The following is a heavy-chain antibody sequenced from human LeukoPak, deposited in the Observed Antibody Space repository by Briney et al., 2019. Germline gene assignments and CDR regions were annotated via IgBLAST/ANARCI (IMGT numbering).Heavy chain of an antibody. V-gene: IGHV1-69*06. Sequence: ASVKVSCKASGGTFSSYAISWVRQAPGQGLEWMGGIIPIFGTANYAQKFQGRVTITADKSTSTAYMELSSLRSEDTAVYYCASSVAGTYYYYMDVWGKGTTVTVSS. CDR3: ASSVAGTYYYYMDV. J-gene: IGHJ6*03. D-gene: IGHD6-19*01. CDR1: GGTFSSYA. CDR2: IIPIFGTA.